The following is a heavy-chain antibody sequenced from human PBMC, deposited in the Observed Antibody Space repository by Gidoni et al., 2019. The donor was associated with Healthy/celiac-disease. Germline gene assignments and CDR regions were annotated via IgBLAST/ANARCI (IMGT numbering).Heavy chain of an antibody. Sequence: EVQLVESGGGLVKPGGSLRLSCAASGFTFSSHSMNWVRQAPGKGLEWVSSISSSSSYIYYADSVKGRFTISRDNAKNSLYLQMNSLRAEDTAVYYCARAPSAYDSSGYYPSYWYFDLWGRGTLVTVSS. V-gene: IGHV3-21*01. D-gene: IGHD3-22*01. CDR1: GFTFSSHS. CDR3: ARAPSAYDSSGYYPSYWYFDL. J-gene: IGHJ2*01. CDR2: ISSSSSYI.